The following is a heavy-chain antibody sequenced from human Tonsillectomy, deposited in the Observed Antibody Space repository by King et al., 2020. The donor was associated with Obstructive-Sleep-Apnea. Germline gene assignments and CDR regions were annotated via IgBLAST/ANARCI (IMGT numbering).Heavy chain of an antibody. CDR2: IYYSGST. CDR1: GGSISSSSYY. J-gene: IGHJ4*02. Sequence: QLQESGPGLVKPSETLSLTCTVSGGSISSSSYYWGWIRQPPGKGLEWIGSIYYSGSTYYNPSLNSRVTISVDTSKNQFSLKLSSVTAADTAVYYCAGDIVVVVAARNEMGFDYWGQGTLVTVSS. V-gene: IGHV4-39*07. CDR3: AGDIVVVVAARNEMGFDY. D-gene: IGHD2-15*01.